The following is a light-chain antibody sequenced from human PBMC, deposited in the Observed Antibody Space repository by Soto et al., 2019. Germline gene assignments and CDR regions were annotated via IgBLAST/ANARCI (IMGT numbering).Light chain of an antibody. CDR3: QQYNNYLIT. CDR1: QTISSW. J-gene: IGKJ5*01. Sequence: DIQMTQSPSTLSGSVGDRVTMTCRASQTISSWLAWYQQKPGKAPKLLIYKASSLESGVPSRFSGSGSGTEFTLTISSLQPDDFATYYCQQYNNYLITFGQGTRLEIK. CDR2: KAS. V-gene: IGKV1-5*03.